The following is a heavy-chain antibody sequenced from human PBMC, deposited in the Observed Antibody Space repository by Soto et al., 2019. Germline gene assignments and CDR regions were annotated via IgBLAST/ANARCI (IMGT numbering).Heavy chain of an antibody. CDR2: IYHSGST. V-gene: IGHV4-38-2*01. CDR1: GYSISSGYY. D-gene: IGHD6-13*01. Sequence: SETLSLTCAVSGYSISSGYYLGWILQPPWKGLEWIGSIYHSGSTYYNPSLKSRVTISVDTSKNQFSLKLSSVTAADTAVYYCARTSSWPQDFDYWGQGTLVTVSS. CDR3: ARTSSWPQDFDY. J-gene: IGHJ4*02.